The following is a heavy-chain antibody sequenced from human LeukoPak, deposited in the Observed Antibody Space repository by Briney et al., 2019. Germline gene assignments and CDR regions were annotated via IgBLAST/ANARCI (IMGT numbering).Heavy chain of an antibody. CDR2: IHPSTGNP. V-gene: IGHV7-4-1*02. CDR3: ARAFQSLGGLSLPDY. J-gene: IGHJ4*02. CDR1: GYTFTNYA. D-gene: IGHD3-16*02. Sequence: ASVKVSCKASGYTFTNYAMNWVRQAPGQGLEWMGWIHPSTGNPTYAQGFTGRSVFSLDTSVSTTYLQISSLKAEDTAVYYCARAFQSLGGLSLPDYWGQGTLVTVSS.